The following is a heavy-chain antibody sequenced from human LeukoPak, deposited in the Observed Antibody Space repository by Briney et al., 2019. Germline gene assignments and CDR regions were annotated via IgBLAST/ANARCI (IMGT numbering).Heavy chain of an antibody. CDR1: GFTFDDYG. J-gene: IGHJ4*02. D-gene: IGHD3-22*01. CDR3: ARRYYYDSSGYAYYFDY. Sequence: GGSLRLSCAASGFTFDDYGMSWVRQAPGKGLEWVSRINSDGSSTSYADSVKGRFTISRDNAKNTLYLQMNSLRAEDTAVYYCARRYYYDSSGYAYYFDYWGQGTLVTVSS. V-gene: IGHV3-74*01. CDR2: INSDGSST.